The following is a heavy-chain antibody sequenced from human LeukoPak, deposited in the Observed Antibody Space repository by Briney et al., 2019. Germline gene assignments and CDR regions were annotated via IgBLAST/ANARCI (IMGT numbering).Heavy chain of an antibody. D-gene: IGHD3-10*01. CDR3: ARDGGPRSWFGP. Sequence: PGGSLRLSCAASGFTFSGSAMHWVRQAHGKGLEWLGRIRSRANSYTTVYAAPVQGRFIISRDDSMNMAYLQMNSLRAEDTAIYYCARDGGPRSWFGPWGQGTLVTVSS. V-gene: IGHV3-73*01. CDR2: IRSRANSYTT. CDR1: GFTFSGSA. J-gene: IGHJ5*02.